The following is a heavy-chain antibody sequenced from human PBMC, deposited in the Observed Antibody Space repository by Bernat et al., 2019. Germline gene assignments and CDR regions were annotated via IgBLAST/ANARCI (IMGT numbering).Heavy chain of an antibody. J-gene: IGHJ6*02. D-gene: IGHD1-1*01. CDR3: ARGQQLWGV. V-gene: IGHV3-49*04. CDR1: GFTFGDYA. CDR2: IRSKAYGGTT. Sequence: EVQLVESGGGLVQPGRSLRLSCTASGFTFGDYAMSWVRQAPGKGLEWVGFIRSKAYGGTTEYAASVKGRFTISRDDSKSIAYLQMNSLKTEDTAVYYCARGQQLWGVWGQGTTVTVSS.